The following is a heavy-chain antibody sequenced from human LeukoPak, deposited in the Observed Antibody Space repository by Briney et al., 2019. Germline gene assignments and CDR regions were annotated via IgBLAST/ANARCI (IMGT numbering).Heavy chain of an antibody. Sequence: SETLPLTCTVSGGSISSGGYYWSWIRQHPGKGLEWIGYIYNSGGTYYNPSLKSRVTISVDTSKNQFSLKLSSVTAADTAVYYCANFGNSYGFNYWGQGTLVTVSS. V-gene: IGHV4-31*03. CDR1: GGSISSGGYY. CDR2: IYNSGGT. CDR3: ANFGNSYGFNY. J-gene: IGHJ4*02. D-gene: IGHD5-18*01.